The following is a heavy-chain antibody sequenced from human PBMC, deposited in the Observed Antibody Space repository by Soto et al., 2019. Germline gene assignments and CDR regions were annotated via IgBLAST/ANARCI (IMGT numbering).Heavy chain of an antibody. CDR1: GFTFIICA. J-gene: IGHJ6*02. CDR3: AKGRSYYYYYGVDV. Sequence: GGSLRLSCAASGFTFIICAMGWVRQAPGKGLEWVSDIIDSGGSTYYADSVKGRFTISRDNSKSTLYLQMNSLRAEDTALYYCAKGRSYYYYYGVDVWGQGTTVTVSS. CDR2: IIDSGGST. V-gene: IGHV3-23*01.